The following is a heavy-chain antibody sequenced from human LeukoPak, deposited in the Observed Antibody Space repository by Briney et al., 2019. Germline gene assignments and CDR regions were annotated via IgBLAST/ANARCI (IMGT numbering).Heavy chain of an antibody. V-gene: IGHV4-59*08. CDR1: GGSVSSYY. D-gene: IGHD1-14*01. J-gene: IGHJ4*02. CDR3: ARHGTISSESYFDY. Sequence: SETLSLTCSVSGGSVSSYYWSWIRQSPGKGLEWIGYIHNSGRTNYDPSLKSRVTGFVDTSKNQVSLRLSSVTAADTAVYYCARHGTISSESYFDYWGQGALVTVSS. CDR2: IHNSGRT.